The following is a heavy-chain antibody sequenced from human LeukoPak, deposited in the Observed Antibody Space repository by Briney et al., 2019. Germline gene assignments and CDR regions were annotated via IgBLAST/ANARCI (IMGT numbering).Heavy chain of an antibody. D-gene: IGHD5-18*01. CDR3: ARFSWGIYSHYIFDY. CDR1: GGSISSGGYY. J-gene: IGHJ4*02. V-gene: IGHV4-31*03. Sequence: PSQTLSLTCTVSGGSISSGGYYWSWIRQHPGKGLEWIGYIYYSGSTYYNPSLKSRVTISVDTSKNQFSLKLSSVTAADTAVYYCARFSWGIYSHYIFDYWGQGTLVTVSS. CDR2: IYYSGST.